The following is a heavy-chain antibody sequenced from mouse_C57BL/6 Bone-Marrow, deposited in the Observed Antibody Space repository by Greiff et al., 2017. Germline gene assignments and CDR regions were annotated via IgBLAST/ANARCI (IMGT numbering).Heavy chain of an antibody. CDR3: VRHDGYYLDY. V-gene: IGHV10-1*01. Sequence: EVQGVESGGGLVQPKGSLKLSCAASGFSFNTYAMNWVRQAPGKGLEWVARIRSKSNNYATYYADSVKDRFTISRYDSESMLYLQMNNLKTEDTAMYYSVRHDGYYLDYWGQGTTLTVSS. CDR2: IRSKSNNYAT. D-gene: IGHD1-1*01. CDR1: GFSFNTYA. J-gene: IGHJ2*01.